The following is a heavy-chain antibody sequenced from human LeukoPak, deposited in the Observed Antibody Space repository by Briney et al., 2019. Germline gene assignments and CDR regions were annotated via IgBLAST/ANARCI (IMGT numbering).Heavy chain of an antibody. CDR2: ISSSSSYI. V-gene: IGHV3-21*01. D-gene: IGHD3-22*01. J-gene: IGHJ4*02. Sequence: GGSLSLSCAAAGFTFSRDSMKWVRPAQGKGLEWVASISSSSSYIYYADSVQGRFTISRDNAKNSLYLEMSSLRAEDTAVYYCARPPRRADYHDSNGYTPRGIDFWGQGTLVTVSS. CDR1: GFTFSRDS. CDR3: ARPPRRADYHDSNGYTPRGIDF.